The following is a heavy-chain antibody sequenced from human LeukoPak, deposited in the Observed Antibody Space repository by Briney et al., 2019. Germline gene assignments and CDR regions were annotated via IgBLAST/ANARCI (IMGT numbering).Heavy chain of an antibody. CDR2: ICYSGST. Sequence: ETSETLSLTCTVSGGSVSSGSYYWSWIRQPPGKGLEWIGYICYSGSTNYNPSLKSRVTISVDTSKNQFSLKLSSVTAADTAVYHCAREAMYSYGNNFDYWGQGTLVTVSS. J-gene: IGHJ4*02. CDR3: AREAMYSYGNNFDY. CDR1: GGSVSSGSYY. D-gene: IGHD5-18*01. V-gene: IGHV4-61*01.